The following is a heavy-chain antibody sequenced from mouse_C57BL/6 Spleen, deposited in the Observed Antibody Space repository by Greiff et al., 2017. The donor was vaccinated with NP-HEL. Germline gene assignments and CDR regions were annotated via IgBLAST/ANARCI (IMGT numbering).Heavy chain of an antibody. CDR3: ARGKNHFDY. CDR1: GFTFSDYG. J-gene: IGHJ2*01. V-gene: IGHV5-17*01. Sequence: DVKLVESGGGLVKPGGSLKLSCAASGFTFSDYGMHWVRQAPEKGLEWVAYISSGSSTIYYADTVKGRFTISRDNAKNTLFLQMTSLRSEDTAMYYCARGKNHFDYWGQGTTLTVSS. CDR2: ISSGSSTI.